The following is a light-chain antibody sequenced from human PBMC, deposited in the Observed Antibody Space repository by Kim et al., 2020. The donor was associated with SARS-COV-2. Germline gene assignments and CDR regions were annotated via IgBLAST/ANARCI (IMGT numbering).Light chain of an antibody. CDR3: QQYYSSPPT. Sequence: ATINCKSSLSVLYSSNSENYLAWYQQKPGQPPKLLISWASTRQSGVPDRFGGSGSGTDFTLTISSLQADDVAVYYCQQYYSSPPTFGGGTKVEIK. CDR2: WAS. J-gene: IGKJ4*01. CDR1: LSVLYSSNSENY. V-gene: IGKV4-1*01.